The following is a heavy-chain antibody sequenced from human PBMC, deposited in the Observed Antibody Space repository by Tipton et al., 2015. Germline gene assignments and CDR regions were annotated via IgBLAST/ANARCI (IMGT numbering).Heavy chain of an antibody. J-gene: IGHJ4*02. CDR1: GFTFSSYS. CDR2: INQDGSEI. Sequence: SLRLSCAASGFTFSSYSMNWVRQAPGKGLEWVANINQDGSEIYYVDSVKGRFTISRDNAKNSLYLQMNSLRAEDTAVYYCARDGQQPPGVDYWGQGTLVTVSS. CDR3: ARDGQQPPGVDY. D-gene: IGHD6-13*01. V-gene: IGHV3-7*01.